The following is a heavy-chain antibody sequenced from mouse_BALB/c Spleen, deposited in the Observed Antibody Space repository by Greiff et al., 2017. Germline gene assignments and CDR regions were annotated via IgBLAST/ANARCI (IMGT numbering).Heavy chain of an antibody. CDR1: GYTFTSYY. V-gene: IGHV1S81*02. D-gene: IGHD1-1*01. Sequence: VQLQQSGAELVKPGASVKLSCKASGYTFTSYYMYWVKQRPGQGLEWIGEINPSNGGTNFNEKFKSKATLTVDKSSSTAYMQLSSLTSEDSAVYYCTRSRPYYYGSGGYAMDYWGQGTSVTVSS. J-gene: IGHJ4*01. CDR2: INPSNGGT. CDR3: TRSRPYYYGSGGYAMDY.